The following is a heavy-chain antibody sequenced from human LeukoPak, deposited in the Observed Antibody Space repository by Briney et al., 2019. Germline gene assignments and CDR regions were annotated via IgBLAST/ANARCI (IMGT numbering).Heavy chain of an antibody. CDR2: IYYSGST. D-gene: IGHD6-19*01. CDR3: AKVAVAVTGNDAFDI. J-gene: IGHJ3*02. V-gene: IGHV4-39*01. Sequence: SETLSLTCTVSCGSISNSRYYWGWIRQPPGKGLEWIGSIYYSGSTYYNPSLKSRVTISVDTSKNQFSMKLSSVTAAEKAVYYCAKVAVAVTGNDAFDIWGRGTMVSVSS. CDR1: CGSISNSRYY.